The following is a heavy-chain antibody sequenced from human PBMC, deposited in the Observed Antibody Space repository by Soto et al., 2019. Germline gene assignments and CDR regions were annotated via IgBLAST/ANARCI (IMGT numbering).Heavy chain of an antibody. V-gene: IGHV4-34*01. D-gene: IGHD3-3*01. CDR2: INHSGST. J-gene: IGHJ6*02. CDR3: ERLRTYYDVWSGSYYYYGKDD. Sequence: SETLSLTCAVYGGSFSGYYWSWIRQPPGKGQEWIGEINHSGSTNYNPSLKSRVTISVDTSTNQFSLKLSSVTAADTAVYYCERLRTYYDVWSGSYYYYGKDDWGQGTTVTVSS. CDR1: GGSFSGYY.